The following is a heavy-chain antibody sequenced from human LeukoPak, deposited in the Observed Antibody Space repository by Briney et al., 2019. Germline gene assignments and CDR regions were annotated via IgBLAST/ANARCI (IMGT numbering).Heavy chain of an antibody. J-gene: IGHJ5*02. CDR2: IYDNENT. Sequence: PSETLSLTCTDSGGSIRNDNHYWSWIRQPPGRGLEWVASIYDNENTYYSSSLKSRLTISVDTSENQFSLKLNSVTAADTAVYYCATLRSSGWPHVKTSWGKGTLVTFSS. CDR1: GGSIRNDNHY. D-gene: IGHD6-25*01. V-gene: IGHV4-39*01. CDR3: ATLRSSGWPHVKTS.